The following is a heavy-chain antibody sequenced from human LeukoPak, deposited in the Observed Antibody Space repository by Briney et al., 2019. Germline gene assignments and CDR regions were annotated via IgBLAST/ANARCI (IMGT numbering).Heavy chain of an antibody. Sequence: PSETLSLTCIVSGGSISSGSYYWSWIRQPAGKGLEWIGRIYTSGSTNYNPSLKSRVTILLDTSKNQFSLKLSSVTAADTAVYYCARAKDWNYFGLFDYWGQGTLVTVSS. CDR1: GGSISSGSYY. CDR2: IYTSGST. V-gene: IGHV4-61*02. J-gene: IGHJ4*02. D-gene: IGHD1-7*01. CDR3: ARAKDWNYFGLFDY.